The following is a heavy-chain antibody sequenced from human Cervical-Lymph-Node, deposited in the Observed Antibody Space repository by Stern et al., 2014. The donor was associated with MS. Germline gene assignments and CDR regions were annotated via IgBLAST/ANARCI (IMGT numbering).Heavy chain of an antibody. D-gene: IGHD2-15*01. CDR2: ISNDGNEK. Sequence: VQLVESGGGVVQPGRSLRLSCAASGFALRSYGMHWVRQAPGKGLELVAVISNDGNEKYYADSVTGRFTISRHHSKNTLSLQMNSLKTEDTAVYYCAKDRLFCSGGGCYAMDVWGQGTTVTVSS. CDR1: GFALRSYG. V-gene: IGHV3-30*18. CDR3: AKDRLFCSGGGCYAMDV. J-gene: IGHJ6*02.